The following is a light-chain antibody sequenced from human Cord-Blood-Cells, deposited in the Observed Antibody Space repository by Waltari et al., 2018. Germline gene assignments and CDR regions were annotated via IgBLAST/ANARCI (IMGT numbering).Light chain of an antibody. CDR1: NIGRKS. CDR3: QVWDSSSDHHWV. J-gene: IGLJ3*02. CDR2: DDS. V-gene: IGLV3-21*03. Sequence: SYVLTQPPSVSVAPGKTVRITCGGSNIGRKSVHWYQQKPGQAPVLVVYDDSDRPPGIPERFSGSNSGNTATLTISRVEAGDEADYYCQVWDSSSDHHWVFGGGTKLTVL.